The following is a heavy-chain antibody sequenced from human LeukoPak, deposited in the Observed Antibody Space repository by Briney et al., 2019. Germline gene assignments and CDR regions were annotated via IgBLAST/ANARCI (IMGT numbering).Heavy chain of an antibody. D-gene: IGHD6-13*01. Sequence: GGSLRPSCAASGFTFSTYDMNWVRQAPGKGLEWVSYISSTTRTIYYADSVKGRFTISRDNAKNALFLQMNSLRDEDTAVYYCARDRQQMDREGYFDLWGRGTLVTVSS. CDR1: GFTFSTYD. J-gene: IGHJ2*01. V-gene: IGHV3-48*02. CDR3: ARDRQQMDREGYFDL. CDR2: ISSTTRTI.